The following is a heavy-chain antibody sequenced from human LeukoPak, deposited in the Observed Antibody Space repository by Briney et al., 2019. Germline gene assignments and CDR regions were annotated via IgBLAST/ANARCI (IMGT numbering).Heavy chain of an antibody. J-gene: IGHJ4*02. CDR1: GISFSSNY. V-gene: IGHV3-74*01. Sequence: GGSLRLSCAASGISFSSNYMSWVRQVPGKGLVCVSRINIDGTSTSHADSVKGRFTISRDNAKNALYLQMNSLRAEDTALYYCARGSSDWYGIDYWGQGALVNVSS. D-gene: IGHD6-19*01. CDR3: ARGSSDWYGIDY. CDR2: INIDGTST.